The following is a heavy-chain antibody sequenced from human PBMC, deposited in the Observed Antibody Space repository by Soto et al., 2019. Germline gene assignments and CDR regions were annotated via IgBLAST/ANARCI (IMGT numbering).Heavy chain of an antibody. CDR2: IWYHGGNE. Sequence: PGGSLRLSCAVSGFTFSDFGMHWVRQAPGKGMEWVALIWYHGGNEEYADSVKGRFSISRDNSKNTLYLQMDSLRAEDTAVYYCARRGCVKGVCYNSYDMWGQGTMVTVS. CDR1: GFTFSDFG. J-gene: IGHJ3*02. V-gene: IGHV3-33*03. D-gene: IGHD2-8*01. CDR3: ARRGCVKGVCYNSYDM.